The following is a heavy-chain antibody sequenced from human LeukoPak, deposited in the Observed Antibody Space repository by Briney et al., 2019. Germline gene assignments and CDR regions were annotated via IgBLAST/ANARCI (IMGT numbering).Heavy chain of an antibody. V-gene: IGHV3-11*04. CDR2: ISSSGSTI. CDR1: GFTFSDYY. J-gene: IGHJ2*01. Sequence: GGSLRLSCAASGFTFSDYYMSWIHQAPGKGLEWVSYISSSGSTIYYADSVKGRFTISRDNAKNSLYLQMNSLRAEDTAVYYCARYKYCSSTSCPPYWYFDLWGRGTLVTVSS. D-gene: IGHD2-2*01. CDR3: ARYKYCSSTSCPPYWYFDL.